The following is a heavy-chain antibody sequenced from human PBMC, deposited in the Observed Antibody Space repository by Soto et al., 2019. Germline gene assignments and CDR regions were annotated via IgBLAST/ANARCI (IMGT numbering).Heavy chain of an antibody. D-gene: IGHD3-3*01. CDR2: IWYDGSNK. V-gene: IGHV3-33*01. CDR1: GFTFSSYG. J-gene: IGHJ4*02. CDR3: ARAILSDVLRFLEWLLPDY. Sequence: QVQLVESGGGVVQPGRSLRLSCAASGFTFSSYGMHWVRQAPGKGLEWVAVIWYDGSNKYYADSVKGRFTISRDNSKNTLYLQMNSLRAEDTAVYYCARAILSDVLRFLEWLLPDYWGQGTLVTVSS.